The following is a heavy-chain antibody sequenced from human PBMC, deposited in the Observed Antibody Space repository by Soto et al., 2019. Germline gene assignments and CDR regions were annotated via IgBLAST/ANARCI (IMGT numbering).Heavy chain of an antibody. CDR3: ARDRPITFGGVIVKGYYFDY. V-gene: IGHV4-4*02. CDR2: IYHSGST. Sequence: PSETLSLTCAVSGGSISSSNWWSWVRQPPGKGLEWIGGIYHSGSTNYNPSLKSRVTISVDKSKNQFSLKLSSVTAADTAVYYCARDRPITFGGVIVKGYYFDYWGQGTLVTVSS. CDR1: GGSISSSNW. D-gene: IGHD3-16*02. J-gene: IGHJ4*02.